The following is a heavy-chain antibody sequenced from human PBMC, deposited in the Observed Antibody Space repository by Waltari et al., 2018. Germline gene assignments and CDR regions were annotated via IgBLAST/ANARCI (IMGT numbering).Heavy chain of an antibody. CDR1: GGSLRSSSYY. J-gene: IGHJ2*01. CDR3: ARMSVFWYFDL. D-gene: IGHD3-16*01. CDR2: IYYSGNT. V-gene: IGHV4-39*01. Sequence: QLQLQESGPGLVKPSETLSLTCTVSGGSLRSSSYYWGWIRQPPGKGLEWIGSIYYSGNTYYNPSLKSRVTISVDTSKNQFSLKLSSVTAADTAVYYCARMSVFWYFDLWGRGTLVTVSS.